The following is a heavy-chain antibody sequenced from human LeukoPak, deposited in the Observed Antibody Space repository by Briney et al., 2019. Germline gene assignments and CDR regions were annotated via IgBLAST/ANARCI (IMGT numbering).Heavy chain of an antibody. CDR3: TLFYWCMLFLVWADY. Sequence: PSETLSLTCTVSGGSISSGGYYWSWIRQHPGKGLEWIGYIYYSGSTYYNPSLKSRVTISVDTSKNQFSLKLSSVTAADTAVRVRTLFYWCMLFLVWADYWGQGTLVTVSS. CDR2: IYYSGST. V-gene: IGHV4-31*03. CDR1: GGSISSGGYY. J-gene: IGHJ4*02. D-gene: IGHD2-8*01.